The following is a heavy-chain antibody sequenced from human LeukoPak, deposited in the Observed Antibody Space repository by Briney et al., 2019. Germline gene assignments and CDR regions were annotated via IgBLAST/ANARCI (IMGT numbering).Heavy chain of an antibody. CDR3: ARSRSVVLITPLGY. J-gene: IGHJ4*02. CDR1: GFTFDDFG. V-gene: IGHV3-20*04. CDR2: INWNGGNI. Sequence: GGSLRLSCAASGFTFDDFGMSWVRQSPGKGLEWVSGINWNGGNIGYADSVKGRFTISRDNAKNSLYLQMNSLRVDDTAVYYCARSRSVVLITPLGYWGQGTLVTVSS. D-gene: IGHD3-22*01.